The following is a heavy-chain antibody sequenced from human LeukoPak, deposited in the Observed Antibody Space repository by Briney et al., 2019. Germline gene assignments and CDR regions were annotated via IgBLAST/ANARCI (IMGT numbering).Heavy chain of an antibody. Sequence: SVKVSCKASGGTFSSYAISWVRQAPGQGLEWMGGIIPIFGTANYAQKFQGRVTITADGSTSTAYMELSSLRSEDTAVYYCARVNTMVRGVLDYWGQGTLVTVSS. CDR2: IIPIFGTA. D-gene: IGHD3-10*01. V-gene: IGHV1-69*13. J-gene: IGHJ4*02. CDR3: ARVNTMVRGVLDY. CDR1: GGTFSSYA.